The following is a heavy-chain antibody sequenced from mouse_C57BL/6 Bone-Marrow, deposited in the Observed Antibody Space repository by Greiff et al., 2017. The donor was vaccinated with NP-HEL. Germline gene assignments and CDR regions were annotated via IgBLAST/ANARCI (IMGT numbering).Heavy chain of an antibody. CDR1: GFSFNTYA. CDR2: IRSKSNNYAT. CDR3: GLRPAMDY. V-gene: IGHV10-1*01. J-gene: IGHJ4*01. Sequence: EADGGLVQPKGSLKLSCAASGFSFNTYAMNWVRQAPGKGLEWVARIRSKSNNYATYYADSVKDRFTISRDDSESMLYLQMNNLKTEDTAMYYCGLRPAMDYWGQGTSVTVSS. D-gene: IGHD2-4*01.